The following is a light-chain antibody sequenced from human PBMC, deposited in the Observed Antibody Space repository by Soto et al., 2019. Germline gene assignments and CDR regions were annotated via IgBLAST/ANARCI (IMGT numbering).Light chain of an antibody. V-gene: IGKV3-15*01. CDR2: GAS. J-gene: IGKJ1*01. Sequence: EIVMTQSPATLSVSQGERATLSCRASQSVSSNVAWYQQNPGQAPRLLIYGASTRATGIPARFSGSGSGTEFTLTISSLQSEDFAVYYCQQYNNWPAWTFGQGTKVDI. CDR3: QQYNNWPAWT. CDR1: QSVSSN.